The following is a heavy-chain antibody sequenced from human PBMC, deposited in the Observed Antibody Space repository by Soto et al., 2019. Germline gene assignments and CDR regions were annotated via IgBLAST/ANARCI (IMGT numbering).Heavy chain of an antibody. CDR2: IYTSGST. D-gene: IGHD3-22*01. J-gene: IGHJ5*02. CDR1: GGSISSYY. V-gene: IGHV4-4*07. Sequence: SETLSLTCTVSGGSISSYYWSWIRQPAGKGLEWIGHIYTSGSTNYSPSLKSRITMSVDTSKKQFSLKLSSVTAADTAVYYCAREMYYYDSSPNSPLRWFDPWGQGTLVTVSS. CDR3: AREMYYYDSSPNSPLRWFDP.